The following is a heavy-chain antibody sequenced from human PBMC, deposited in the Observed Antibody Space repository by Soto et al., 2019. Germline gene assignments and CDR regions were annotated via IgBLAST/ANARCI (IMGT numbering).Heavy chain of an antibody. CDR3: ARDGRPSSNPTFDY. V-gene: IGHV3-53*01. Sequence: PGGSLRLSYAASGFTVRSNYMSWVRQAPGKGLQWVSLIHSDGTTHYADSLKGRFTISRDDSKNTLYLQMSSLRADDTAVYYCARDGRPSSNPTFDYWGQGTLVTVSS. CDR1: GFTVRSNY. J-gene: IGHJ4*02. D-gene: IGHD4-4*01. CDR2: IHSDGTT.